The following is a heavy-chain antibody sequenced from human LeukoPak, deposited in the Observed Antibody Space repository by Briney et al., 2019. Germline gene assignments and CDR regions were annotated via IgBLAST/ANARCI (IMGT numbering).Heavy chain of an antibody. Sequence: ASVKVSCKASGYTFTSYGISWVRQAPGQGLEWMGWISAYNGNTNYAQKLQGRVTMTTDTSTSTAYMELRSLRSDDTAVYYRARVFNYYDSSGYYYDSGWFDPWGQGTLVTVSS. CDR1: GYTFTSYG. CDR2: ISAYNGNT. CDR3: ARVFNYYDSSGYYYDSGWFDP. J-gene: IGHJ5*02. D-gene: IGHD3-22*01. V-gene: IGHV1-18*01.